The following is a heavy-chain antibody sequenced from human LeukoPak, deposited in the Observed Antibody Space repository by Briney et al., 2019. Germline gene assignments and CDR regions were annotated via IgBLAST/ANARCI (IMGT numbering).Heavy chain of an antibody. J-gene: IGHJ4*02. D-gene: IGHD3-10*01. CDR3: AKDGVYASGTYAPLGY. CDR2: ISGSDGNT. V-gene: IGHV3-23*01. Sequence: PGGTLRLSCAASGFTFSDYGMNWVRQAPGQGLEWVSGISGSDGNTYYADSVKGRFTISRDNSKNTLYLQMNSLRAEDTAVYYCAKDGVYASGTYAPLGYWGQGTLVTVSS. CDR1: GFTFSDYG.